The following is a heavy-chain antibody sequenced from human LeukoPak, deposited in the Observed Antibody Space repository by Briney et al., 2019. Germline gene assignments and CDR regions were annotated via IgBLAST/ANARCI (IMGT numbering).Heavy chain of an antibody. CDR3: AKDRVVVTTTDTDY. J-gene: IGHJ4*02. CDR1: GGSISSGGYY. CDR2: ISGSGGST. Sequence: LSLTCTVSGGSISSGGYYWSWVRQAPGKGLEWVSAISGSGGSTYYADSVKGRFTISRDNSKNTLYLQMNSLRAEDTAVYYCAKDRVVVTTTDTDYWGQGTLVTVSS. V-gene: IGHV3-23*01. D-gene: IGHD3-22*01.